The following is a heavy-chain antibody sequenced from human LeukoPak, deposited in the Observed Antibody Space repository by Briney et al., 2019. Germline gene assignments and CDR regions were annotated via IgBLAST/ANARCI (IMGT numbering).Heavy chain of an antibody. D-gene: IGHD1-26*01. V-gene: IGHV4-59*08. J-gene: IGHJ4*02. CDR2: IYYSGST. CDR1: GGSISSYY. Sequence: SETLSLTCTVSGGSISSYYWSWIRQPPGKGLEWIGYIYYSGSTNYNPSLKSRVTISVDTSKNQFSLKLSSVTAADTAVYYCASVQNSGSYLGGGWDYWGQGTLVTVSS. CDR3: ASVQNSGSYLGGGWDY.